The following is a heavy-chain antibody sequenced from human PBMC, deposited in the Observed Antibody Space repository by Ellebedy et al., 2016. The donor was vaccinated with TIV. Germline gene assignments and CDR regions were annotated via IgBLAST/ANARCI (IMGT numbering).Heavy chain of an antibody. CDR2: ISGSGGST. Sequence: PGESLKISCAASGFTFSSYAMSWVRQAPGKGLEWVSAISGSGGSTYYADSVKGRFTISRDNSKNTLYLQMNSLRAEDTAVYYCARNNYDFWSGYRIDYWGQGTLVTVSS. CDR3: ARNNYDFWSGYRIDY. V-gene: IGHV3-23*01. D-gene: IGHD3-3*01. J-gene: IGHJ4*02. CDR1: GFTFSSYA.